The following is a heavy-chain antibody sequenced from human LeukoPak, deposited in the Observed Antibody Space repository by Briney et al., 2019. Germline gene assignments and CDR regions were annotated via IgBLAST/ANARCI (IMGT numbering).Heavy chain of an antibody. J-gene: IGHJ2*01. D-gene: IGHD3-3*01. V-gene: IGHV4-61*01. CDR1: SGSVSNSHYY. Sequence: SETLSLTCTVSSGSVSNSHYYWAWVRQPPGKGLEWIGYIYSTGSTNYNPSLKSRVTISVDTSKNQFSLKLSSVTAADTAVYYCARSGYFDLWGRGTLVTVSS. CDR2: IYSTGST. CDR3: ARSGYFDL.